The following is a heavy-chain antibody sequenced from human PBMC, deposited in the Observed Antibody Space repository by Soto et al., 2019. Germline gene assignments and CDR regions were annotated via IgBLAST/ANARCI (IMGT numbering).Heavy chain of an antibody. CDR3: ARDSAGTFDY. CDR2: IYSGGGT. Sequence: EVQLVESGGGLVQPGGSLRLSCAASGFTVSSSHMSWVRQAPGKGLEWVSVIYSGGGTYYADSVKGRFTISRDNSKNTLYLQMNSLRAEDTAGYYCARDSAGTFDYWGQGTLVTVSS. V-gene: IGHV3-66*01. J-gene: IGHJ4*02. CDR1: GFTVSSSH. D-gene: IGHD1-7*01.